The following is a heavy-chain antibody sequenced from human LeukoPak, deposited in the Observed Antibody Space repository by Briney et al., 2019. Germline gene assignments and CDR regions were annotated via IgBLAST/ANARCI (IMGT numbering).Heavy chain of an antibody. Sequence: ASVKVSCKASGFTFTNYYMHWVRQAPGQGLEWMGLINPSGSNTNYAQKLQGRVTMTTDTSTSTAYMELRSLRSDDTAVYYCARESSGITPRGYFDLWGRGTLVTVSS. V-gene: IGHV1-46*01. CDR2: INPSGSNT. CDR3: ARESSGITPRGYFDL. D-gene: IGHD6-19*01. CDR1: GFTFTNYY. J-gene: IGHJ2*01.